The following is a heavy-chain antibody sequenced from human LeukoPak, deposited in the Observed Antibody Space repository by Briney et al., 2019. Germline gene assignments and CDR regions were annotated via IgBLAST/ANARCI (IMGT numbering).Heavy chain of an antibody. CDR1: GFTLSSVA. V-gene: IGHV3-23*01. Sequence: GGSLRLSCAASGFTLSSVAMNMVRQAPGKGLEWVSGISGSGGRTYYADSVKGRFTISRDNSMNTLYLQMNSLGAEDTAVYYCAKDRLYCGGDWYPRGFDYWGQGTLVTVSS. CDR3: AKDRLYCGGDWYPRGFDY. CDR2: ISGSGGRT. D-gene: IGHD2-21*02. J-gene: IGHJ4*02.